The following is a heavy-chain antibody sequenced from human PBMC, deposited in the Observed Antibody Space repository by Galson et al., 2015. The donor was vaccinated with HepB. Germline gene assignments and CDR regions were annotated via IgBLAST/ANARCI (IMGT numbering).Heavy chain of an antibody. CDR1: GFTFSSYG. CDR2: ISYDGSNK. J-gene: IGHJ4*02. Sequence: SLRLSCAASGFTFSSYGMHWVRQAPGKGLEWVAVISYDGSNKYYADSVKGRFTISRDNSKNTLYLQMNSLRAEDTAVYYYAKIGVGAQFDYWGQGTLVTVSS. CDR3: AKIGVGAQFDY. D-gene: IGHD1-26*01. V-gene: IGHV3-30*18.